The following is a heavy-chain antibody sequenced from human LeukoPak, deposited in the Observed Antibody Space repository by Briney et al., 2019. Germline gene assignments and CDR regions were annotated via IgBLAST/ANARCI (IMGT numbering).Heavy chain of an antibody. J-gene: IGHJ4*02. D-gene: IGHD2-15*01. Sequence: SETLSLTCTVSGGSFSSSSYYWGWIRQPPGKGLEWIGSIYYSGSTYYNPSLKSRVTISVDTSKNQFSLKLSSVTAADTAVYYCARVTIKRYCSGGSCYWNYWGQGTLVTVSS. CDR3: ARVTIKRYCSGGSCYWNY. CDR2: IYYSGST. CDR1: GGSFSSSSYY. V-gene: IGHV4-39*07.